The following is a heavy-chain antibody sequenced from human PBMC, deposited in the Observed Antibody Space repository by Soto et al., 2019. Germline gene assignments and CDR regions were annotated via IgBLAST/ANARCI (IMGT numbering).Heavy chain of an antibody. Sequence: QPGGSLRLSCAASGFTVSSNYMSWVRQAPGKGLEWVSVIYSGGSTYYADSVKGRFTISRDNSKNTLYLQMNSLRAEDTAVYYCAMDSDSSSWYDYYGMDVWGQGTTVTVSS. CDR3: AMDSDSSSWYDYYGMDV. CDR1: GFTVSSNY. V-gene: IGHV3-66*01. J-gene: IGHJ6*02. CDR2: IYSGGST. D-gene: IGHD6-13*01.